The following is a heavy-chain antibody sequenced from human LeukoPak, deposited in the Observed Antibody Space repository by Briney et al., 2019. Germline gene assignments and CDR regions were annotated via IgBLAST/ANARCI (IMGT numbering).Heavy chain of an antibody. CDR2: IYYSGST. CDR1: GGSFSGYY. V-gene: IGHV4-59*01. CDR3: ARQPIVPGDGSWFDY. D-gene: IGHD3-10*01. J-gene: IGHJ4*02. Sequence: PSETLSLTCAVYGGSFSGYYWSWIRQPPGKGLEWIGYIYYSGSTNYNPSLKSRVAISVDTSKNQFSLKLSSVTAADTAVYYCARQPIVPGDGSWFDYWGQGTLVTVSS.